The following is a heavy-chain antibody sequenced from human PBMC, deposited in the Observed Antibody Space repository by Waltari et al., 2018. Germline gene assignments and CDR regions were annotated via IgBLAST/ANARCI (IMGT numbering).Heavy chain of an antibody. J-gene: IGHJ3*02. D-gene: IGHD3-16*01. V-gene: IGHV3-21*01. CDR3: ASDGGENAFDI. CDR2: ISSSSSYI. CDR1: GFTFSSYS. Sequence: EVQLVESGGGLVKPGGSLRLSCAASGFTFSSYSMKWVRQAPGKGLEWVSYISSSSSYIYYADSVKGRFTISRDNAKNSLYLQMNSLRAEDTAVYYCASDGGENAFDIWGQGTMVTVSS.